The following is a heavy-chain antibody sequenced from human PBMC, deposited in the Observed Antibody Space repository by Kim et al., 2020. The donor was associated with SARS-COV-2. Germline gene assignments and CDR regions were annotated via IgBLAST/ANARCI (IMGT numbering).Heavy chain of an antibody. Sequence: SETLSLTCTVSGGSISSYNWSWIRQPPGKGLEWMGYIYYSGSTNYNPSLKSRVTISVDTSKNQFSLKLSSVTAAATAVYYCARYYYGSGTIDYWGQGTLVSVSS. J-gene: IGHJ4*02. CDR2: IYYSGST. CDR1: GGSISSYN. D-gene: IGHD3-10*01. V-gene: IGHV4-59*13. CDR3: ARYYYGSGTIDY.